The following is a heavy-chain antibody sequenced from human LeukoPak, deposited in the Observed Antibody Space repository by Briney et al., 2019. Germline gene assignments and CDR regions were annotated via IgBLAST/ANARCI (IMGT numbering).Heavy chain of an antibody. J-gene: IGHJ6*03. Sequence: GASVKVSCKASGYTFTSYDINWVRQATGQGLEWMGWINPNSGGTNYAQKFQGRVTMTRDTSISTAYMELSSLRAEDTAVYYCAKGSAGYPFHPHYYYYYMDVWGKGTTVTISS. V-gene: IGHV1-2*02. CDR3: AKGSAGYPFHPHYYYYYMDV. D-gene: IGHD3-9*01. CDR1: GYTFTSYD. CDR2: INPNSGGT.